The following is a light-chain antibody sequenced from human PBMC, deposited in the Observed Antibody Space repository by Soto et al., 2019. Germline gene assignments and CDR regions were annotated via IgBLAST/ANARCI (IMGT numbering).Light chain of an antibody. CDR3: SSYTRSSIGV. CDR1: SSDVGSYNR. V-gene: IGLV2-18*02. J-gene: IGLJ2*01. Sequence: QSALTQPPSVSGSPGQSVTISCTGTSSDVGSYNRVSWYQQPPGTAPKLMIYEVSNRPSGVPDRFSGSKSGNTASLTISGLQAEDEADYYCSSYTRSSIGVFGGGTQLTVL. CDR2: EVS.